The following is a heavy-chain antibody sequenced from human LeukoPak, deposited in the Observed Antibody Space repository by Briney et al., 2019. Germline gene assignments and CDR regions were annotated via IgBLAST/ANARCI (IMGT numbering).Heavy chain of an antibody. Sequence: ASVKVSCKASGYTFTSYGISWVRQAPGQELEWMGWISAYNGNTNYAQKLQDRVSMTTDTSTSTAYMELRSLRSDDTAVYYCARQGYGGHSQGAADYWGQGTLVTVSS. CDR1: GYTFTSYG. CDR2: ISAYNGNT. V-gene: IGHV1-18*01. CDR3: ARQGYGGHSQGAADY. J-gene: IGHJ4*02. D-gene: IGHD4-23*01.